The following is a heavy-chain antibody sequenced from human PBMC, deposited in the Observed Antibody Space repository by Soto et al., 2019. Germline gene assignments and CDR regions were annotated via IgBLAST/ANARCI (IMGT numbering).Heavy chain of an antibody. CDR3: ARGLYSGSYLKPFLFHF. CDR1: GGSFSGYY. V-gene: IGHV4-34*01. D-gene: IGHD1-26*01. Sequence: QVQLQQWGAGLLKPSETLSLTCAVYGGSFSGYYWSWIRQPPGKGREWIGEINHSGSTNYNPSLNSRVSRPEDTSRNQFSLTLSGVTAAVTAVYYCARGLYSGSYLKPFLFHFWGQGTLVTVSS. CDR2: INHSGST. J-gene: IGHJ4*02.